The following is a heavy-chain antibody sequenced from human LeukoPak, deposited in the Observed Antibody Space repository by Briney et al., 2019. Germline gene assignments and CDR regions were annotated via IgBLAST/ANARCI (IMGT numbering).Heavy chain of an antibody. J-gene: IGHJ3*02. V-gene: IGHV1-2*02. Sequence: ASVKVSSKASGYTFTGYYMHWVRQAPGQGLEWMGWINPNSGGTNYAQKFQGRVTMTRDTSISTAYMELSRLRSDDTAVYYCARSRLTRDGYKHDAFDIWGQGTMVTVSS. CDR2: INPNSGGT. D-gene: IGHD5-24*01. CDR3: ARSRLTRDGYKHDAFDI. CDR1: GYTFTGYY.